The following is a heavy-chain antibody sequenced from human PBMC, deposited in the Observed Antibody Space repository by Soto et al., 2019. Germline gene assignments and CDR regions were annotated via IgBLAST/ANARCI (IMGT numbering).Heavy chain of an antibody. Sequence: QVQLVESGGGVVQPGRSLRLSCAASGFTFSSYAMHWVRQAPGKGLEWVAVISYDGSNKYYADSVKGRFTISRDNSKNTLYLQMNSLRDEDTAVYYCARDRDVGSYYDILTGFDYWGQGTLVTVSS. J-gene: IGHJ4*02. CDR2: ISYDGSNK. CDR3: ARDRDVGSYYDILTGFDY. D-gene: IGHD3-9*01. V-gene: IGHV3-30-3*01. CDR1: GFTFSSYA.